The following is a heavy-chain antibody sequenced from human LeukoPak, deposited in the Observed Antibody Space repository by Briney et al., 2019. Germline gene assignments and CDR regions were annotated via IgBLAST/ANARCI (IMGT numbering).Heavy chain of an antibody. D-gene: IGHD3-10*01. J-gene: IGHJ4*02. V-gene: IGHV3-7*03. CDR2: IKQDGSEK. Sequence: GGSLRLSCAASGFTFSNYWMSWVRQAQGKGLEGVANIKQDGSEKHYVDSVKGRFTISRDNAKNSLYLQMNSLRSEDTAVYYCARGVTMVRGVTSGYWGQGTLVTVSS. CDR3: ARGVTMVRGVTSGY. CDR1: GFTFSNYW.